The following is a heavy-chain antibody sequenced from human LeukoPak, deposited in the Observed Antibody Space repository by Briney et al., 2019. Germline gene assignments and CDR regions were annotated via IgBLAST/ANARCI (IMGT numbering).Heavy chain of an antibody. Sequence: ASVKVSCKASGYTFTTYTISWVRQAPGQGLEWMGWIRVYNGNTNSALKFQGRVTMTADRSTSTAYMELRSLTSDDTAVYYCARRRAAGDYGNWYFDLWGRGTLVTVSS. CDR2: IRVYNGNT. D-gene: IGHD4-17*01. V-gene: IGHV1-18*04. CDR1: GYTFTTYT. CDR3: ARRRAAGDYGNWYFDL. J-gene: IGHJ2*01.